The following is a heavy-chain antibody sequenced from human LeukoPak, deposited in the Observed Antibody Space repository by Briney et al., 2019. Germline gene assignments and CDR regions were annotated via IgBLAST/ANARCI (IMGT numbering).Heavy chain of an antibody. V-gene: IGHV3-7*01. J-gene: IGHJ6*04. CDR2: IKQDEREK. D-gene: IGHD3-10*02. CDR3: AELGVTMIGGG. CDR1: GFTFNRYW. Sequence: PGGSLRLSCAASGFTFNRYWMSWVRQAPGKGLEWVANIKQDEREKYYVDSVKGRFTISRDNDKNSLYLQMNSLRAEDTAVYYCAELGVTMIGGGWGKGTTVTISS.